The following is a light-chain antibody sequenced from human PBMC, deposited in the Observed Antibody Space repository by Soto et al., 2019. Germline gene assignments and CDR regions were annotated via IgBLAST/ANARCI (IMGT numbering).Light chain of an antibody. CDR2: VGTGGIVG. J-gene: IGLJ2*01. CDR3: GADHGSGSNFVSV. CDR1: SGYSNYK. V-gene: IGLV9-49*01. Sequence: QSVLTQPPSASASLGASVTLTCTLSSGYSNYKVDWYQQRPGKGPRFVMRVGTGGIVGPKGDGIPDRFSVLGSGLNRYLTIKNIQEEDESDYHCGADHGSGSNFVSVFGGGTKVTVL.